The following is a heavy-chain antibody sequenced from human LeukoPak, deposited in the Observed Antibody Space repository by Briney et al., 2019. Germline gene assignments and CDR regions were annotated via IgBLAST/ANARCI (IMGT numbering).Heavy chain of an antibody. J-gene: IGHJ4*02. D-gene: IGHD3-10*01. V-gene: IGHV3-30*18. CDR3: AKDLSVLWFGELLFDY. CDR1: GFTFSSYG. CDR2: ISYDGSNK. Sequence: GRSLRLSCAASGFTFSSYGMHWVRQAPGKGLEWVAVISYDGSNKYYADSVKGRFTISRDNSKNTLYLQMNSLRAEDTAVYYCAKDLSVLWFGELLFDYWGQGTLVTVSS.